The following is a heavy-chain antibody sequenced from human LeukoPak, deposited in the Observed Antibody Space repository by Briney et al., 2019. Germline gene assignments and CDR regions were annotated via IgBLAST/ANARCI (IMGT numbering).Heavy chain of an antibody. J-gene: IGHJ6*02. Sequence: SVKVSCKASGGTFSSYAISLVRQAPGQGLEWMGRIIPILVIANYAQKFQGRVTITADKSTSTAYMELSSLRSEDTAVYYCAAGIVVVPATQVGMDVWGQGTTVTVSS. CDR1: GGTFSSYA. CDR3: AAGIVVVPATQVGMDV. D-gene: IGHD2-2*01. V-gene: IGHV1-69*04. CDR2: IIPILVIA.